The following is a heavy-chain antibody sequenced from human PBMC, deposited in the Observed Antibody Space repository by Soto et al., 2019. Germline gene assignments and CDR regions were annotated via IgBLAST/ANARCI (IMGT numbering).Heavy chain of an antibody. CDR2: ISYDGSNK. J-gene: IGHJ6*02. CDR3: AKDRYNGPYYYYYGMDV. CDR1: GFTFSSYG. V-gene: IGHV3-30*18. Sequence: LRLSCAASGFTFSSYGMHWVRQAPGKGLEWVAVISYDGSNKYYADSVKGRFTISRDNSKNTLYLQMNSLRAEDTAVYYCAKDRYNGPYYYYYGMDVWGQGTTVTAP. D-gene: IGHD1-1*01.